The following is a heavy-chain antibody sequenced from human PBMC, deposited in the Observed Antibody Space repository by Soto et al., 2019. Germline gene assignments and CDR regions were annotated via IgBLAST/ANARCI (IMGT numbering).Heavy chain of an antibody. V-gene: IGHV4-59*08. J-gene: IGHJ4*02. CDR3: ARSLILTGYFDY. CDR2: IYYSGST. D-gene: IGHD3-9*01. Sequence: PSETLSLTCTVSGGSISSYYWSWIRQPPGKGLEWIGYIYYSGSTNYNPSLKSRVTISVDTSKNQFSLKLSSVTAADTAVYYCARSLILTGYFDYWGQGTLVTVSS. CDR1: GGSISSYY.